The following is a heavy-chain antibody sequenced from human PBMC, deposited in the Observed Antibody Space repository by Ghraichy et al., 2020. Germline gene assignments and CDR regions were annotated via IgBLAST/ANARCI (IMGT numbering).Heavy chain of an antibody. CDR1: GFTFSSYA. D-gene: IGHD3-3*01. Sequence: LRLSCAASGFTFSSYAMHWVRQAPGKGLEWVAVISYDGSNKYYADSVKGRFTISRDNSKNTLYLQMNSLRAEDTAVYYCARNHPGNYDFWSGYWLSYYFDYWGQGTLVTVSS. CDR2: ISYDGSNK. J-gene: IGHJ4*02. V-gene: IGHV3-30*04. CDR3: ARNHPGNYDFWSGYWLSYYFDY.